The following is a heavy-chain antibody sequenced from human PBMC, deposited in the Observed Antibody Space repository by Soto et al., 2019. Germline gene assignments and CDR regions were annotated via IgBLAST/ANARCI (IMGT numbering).Heavy chain of an antibody. D-gene: IGHD1-7*01. Sequence: QVQVVESGGGVVQPGKSLRLSCAASGFTFSRFGMHWVRQAPGKGLEWVAVMWSDGSNQHYADSAKGRFTISRDNSKNTVDLQMNSLRVEDTAVYYCARDRTNSHYIDVWGKGTTVTVSS. J-gene: IGHJ6*03. V-gene: IGHV3-33*08. CDR1: GFTFSRFG. CDR3: ARDRTNSHYIDV. CDR2: MWSDGSNQ.